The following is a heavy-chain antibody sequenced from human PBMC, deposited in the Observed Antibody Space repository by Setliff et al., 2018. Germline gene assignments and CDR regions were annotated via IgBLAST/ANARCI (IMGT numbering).Heavy chain of an antibody. Sequence: GESLTISCAVSRITFSSFAMHWVRQAPGKGLEWVGFIRFDGTIKYYADSVKGRFTISRDNSKNTLYLEMNSLRSEDTGIYYCAKDNIWSLDDWGQGTLVTVSS. J-gene: IGHJ1*01. CDR2: IRFDGTIK. CDR1: RITFSSFA. CDR3: AKDNIWSLDD. V-gene: IGHV3-30*02. D-gene: IGHD2-8*02.